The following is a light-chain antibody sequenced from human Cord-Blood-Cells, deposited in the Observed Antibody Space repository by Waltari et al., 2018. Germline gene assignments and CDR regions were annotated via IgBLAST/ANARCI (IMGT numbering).Light chain of an antibody. CDR2: RNN. Sequence: QSVLTQPPSASGTPGQRVPIPCSGSSSNIGSNYVYWYQQLPGTAPKLLIYRNNQRPSGVPDRFSGSKSGTSASLAISGLRSEDEADYYCAAWDDSLSGNYVFGTGTKVTVL. CDR1: SSNIGSNY. J-gene: IGLJ1*01. V-gene: IGLV1-47*01. CDR3: AAWDDSLSGNYV.